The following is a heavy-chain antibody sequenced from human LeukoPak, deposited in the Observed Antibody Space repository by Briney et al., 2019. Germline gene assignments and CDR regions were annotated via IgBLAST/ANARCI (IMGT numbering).Heavy chain of an antibody. CDR3: ARGQSSSIWGGYYRWFDP. CDR1: GGSFSGYY. Sequence: SETLSLTCAAYGGSFSGYYWSWIRQPPGKGLEWVGETNHSGSTNYNPSLKSRVTITGEPYKNKFSLKLSNVTAADTAAYYCARGQSSSIWGGYYRWFDPWGQGTLVTVSS. V-gene: IGHV4-34*01. CDR2: TNHSGST. J-gene: IGHJ5*02. D-gene: IGHD3-3*01.